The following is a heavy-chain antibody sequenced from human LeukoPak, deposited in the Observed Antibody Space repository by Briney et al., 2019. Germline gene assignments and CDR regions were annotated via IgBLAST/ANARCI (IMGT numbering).Heavy chain of an antibody. D-gene: IGHD6-19*01. J-gene: IGHJ4*02. Sequence: PGGSLRLSCAASGFTFSSYAMSWVRQAPGKGLEWVSAISGSGGNAYYADSVKGRFTISRDNSRNTLYLQMNSLRAEDTAVYYCARDLGSSGFFDYWGQGTLVTVPP. CDR3: ARDLGSSGFFDY. CDR1: GFTFSSYA. CDR2: ISGSGGNA. V-gene: IGHV3-23*01.